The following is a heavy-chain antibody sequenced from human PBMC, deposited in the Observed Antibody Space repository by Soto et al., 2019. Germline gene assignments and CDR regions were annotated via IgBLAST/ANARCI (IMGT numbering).Heavy chain of an antibody. D-gene: IGHD3-16*02. CDR1: GFTFSSYA. Sequence: EVRLLESGGGLVQPGGSLRLSCAASGFTFSSYAMSWVRQAPGKGLEWVSAISGSGGSTYYADSVKGRFTISRDNSKNTLYLQMNSLRAEDTAVYYCAKGGEYDYVWGSYRPYYFDYWGQGTLVTVSS. V-gene: IGHV3-23*01. CDR2: ISGSGGST. CDR3: AKGGEYDYVWGSYRPYYFDY. J-gene: IGHJ4*02.